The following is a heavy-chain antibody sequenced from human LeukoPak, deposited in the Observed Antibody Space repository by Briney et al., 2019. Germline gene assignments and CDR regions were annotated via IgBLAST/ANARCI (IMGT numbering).Heavy chain of an antibody. CDR1: GGSISSYY. CDR3: AGADSSSWYEDYYYYYMDV. Sequence: SETLSLTCTVSGGSISSYYWSWIRQPPGKGLEWIGYIYYSGSTNYNPSLKSRVTISVDTSKNQFSLKLSSVTAADTAVYYCAGADSSSWYEDYYYYYMDVWGKGTTVTVSS. V-gene: IGHV4-59*01. J-gene: IGHJ6*03. D-gene: IGHD6-13*01. CDR2: IYYSGST.